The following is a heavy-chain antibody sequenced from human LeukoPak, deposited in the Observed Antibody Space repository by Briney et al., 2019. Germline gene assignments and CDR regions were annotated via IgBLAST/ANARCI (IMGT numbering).Heavy chain of an antibody. D-gene: IGHD6-19*01. CDR1: GFTFSSYA. Sequence: PGGSLRLSCAASGFTFSSYAMSWVRQAPGKELEWVSAISGSGGSTYYADSVKGRFTISRDNSKNTLYLQMNSLRAEDTAVYYCAKDRLGPIAVGGYEVFDPWGQGTLVTVSS. V-gene: IGHV3-23*01. CDR3: AKDRLGPIAVGGYEVFDP. J-gene: IGHJ5*02. CDR2: ISGSGGST.